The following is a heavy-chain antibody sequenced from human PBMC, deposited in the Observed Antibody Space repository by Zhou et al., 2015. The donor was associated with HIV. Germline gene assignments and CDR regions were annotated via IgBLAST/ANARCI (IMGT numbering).Heavy chain of an antibody. CDR3: ARAIPTVFRVARPDF. Sequence: DVQLVESGGGLVQPGGSLTLSCAASGFTFSSYYMMWARQAPGKGLEWVSSISGSSSNVFYSESLKGRITISRDNAKNLLELRMNSLRVEDTTVYYCARAIPTVFRVARPDFWGLGILAIVSS. CDR2: ISGSSSNV. J-gene: IGHJ4*02. CDR1: GFTFSSYY. D-gene: IGHD3-3*01. V-gene: IGHV3-21*06.